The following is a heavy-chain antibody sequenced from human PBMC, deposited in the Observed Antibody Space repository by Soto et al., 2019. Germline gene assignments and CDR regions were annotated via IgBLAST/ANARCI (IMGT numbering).Heavy chain of an antibody. CDR2: IKQDGSEK. CDR1: GFTFSSYW. V-gene: IGHV3-7*01. J-gene: IGHJ4*02. CDR3: ARIPRHYYDSSGYYDY. Sequence: GGSLRLSCAASGFTFSSYWMSWVRQAPGKGLEWVANIKQDGSEKYYVDSVKGRFTISRDNAKNSLYLQMNSLRAEDTAVYYCARIPRHYYDSSGYYDYWGQGTLVTVSS. D-gene: IGHD3-22*01.